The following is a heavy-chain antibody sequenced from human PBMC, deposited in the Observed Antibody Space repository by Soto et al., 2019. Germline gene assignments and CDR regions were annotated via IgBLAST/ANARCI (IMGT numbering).Heavy chain of an antibody. V-gene: IGHV4-31*03. Sequence: PSETLSLTCTVSGGSISSGGYYWSWIRQHPGKGLEWIGYIYYSGSTYYNPSLKSRVTISVDTSKNQFSLKLSSVTAADTAVYYCARVQLVHKVIDYWGQGTLVTVSS. CDR2: IYYSGST. CDR1: GGSISSGGYY. CDR3: ARVQLVHKVIDY. D-gene: IGHD1-1*01. J-gene: IGHJ4*02.